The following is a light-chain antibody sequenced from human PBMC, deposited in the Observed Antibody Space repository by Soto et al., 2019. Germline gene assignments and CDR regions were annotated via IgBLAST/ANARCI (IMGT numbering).Light chain of an antibody. CDR3: QQYGSSPNT. CDR1: QSVSSSY. V-gene: IGKV3-20*01. Sequence: IVLTQSPGTLSLSPGERATLSCRASQSVSSSYLAWYQQKPGQAPRLLIYGASRRATGIPDRFSGSGSGTDFTLTISRLEPEDFAVYYCQQYGSSPNTFGGGTKVEIK. CDR2: GAS. J-gene: IGKJ4*01.